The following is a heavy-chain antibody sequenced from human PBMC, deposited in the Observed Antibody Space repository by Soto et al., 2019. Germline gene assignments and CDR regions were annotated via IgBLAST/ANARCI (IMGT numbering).Heavy chain of an antibody. Sequence: ASVKVSCKASGYTFTSYDINWVRQATRQGLEWMGWMNPNSGNTGYAQKFQGRVTMTRNTSISTAYMELSSLRSEDTAVYYCAGLVVAATLNHYYYGMDVWGQGTTVTVSS. CDR3: AGLVVAATLNHYYYGMDV. D-gene: IGHD2-15*01. CDR1: GYTFTSYD. CDR2: MNPNSGNT. J-gene: IGHJ6*02. V-gene: IGHV1-8*01.